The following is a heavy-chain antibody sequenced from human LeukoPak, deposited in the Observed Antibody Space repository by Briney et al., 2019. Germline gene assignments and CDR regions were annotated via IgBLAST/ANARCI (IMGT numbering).Heavy chain of an antibody. D-gene: IGHD6-13*01. CDR1: GFTFSSYG. CDR2: IRYDGSNK. J-gene: IGHJ4*02. Sequence: GGSLRLSCAASGFTFSSYGMHWVRQAPGKGLEWVAFIRYDGSNKYYADSVKGRFTISRDNSKNTLYLQMKGLRAEDTALYFCARDNLAIIAAGFIDFWGQGTPVTVSS. CDR3: ARDNLAIIAAGFIDF. V-gene: IGHV3-30*02.